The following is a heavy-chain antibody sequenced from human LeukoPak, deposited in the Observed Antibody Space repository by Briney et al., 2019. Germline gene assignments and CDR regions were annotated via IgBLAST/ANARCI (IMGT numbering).Heavy chain of an antibody. CDR3: ARPLEMGTIKGGFYYFEY. CDR1: GYSFTSYW. Sequence: GESLKISCTGSGYSFTSYWIGWLRQMAGRGVEWMGIIYPGDSDTRYSQSFRGQVTISADKSISTAYLQWSSMKASDTSMYYCARPLEMGTIKGGFYYFEYWGQGTLVTVSS. CDR2: IYPGDSDT. J-gene: IGHJ4*02. D-gene: IGHD5-24*01. V-gene: IGHV5-51*01.